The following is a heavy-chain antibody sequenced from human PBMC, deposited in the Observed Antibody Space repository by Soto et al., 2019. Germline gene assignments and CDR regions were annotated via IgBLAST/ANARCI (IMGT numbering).Heavy chain of an antibody. Sequence: GGSLRLSCAASGFTFSSYGMHWVRQAPGKGLEWVAVISYDGSNKYYADSVKGRFTISRDNSKNTLYLQMNSLRAEDTAVYYCAKDRGARRYCSGGSCYPYFDYWGQGTLVTVSS. V-gene: IGHV3-30*18. D-gene: IGHD2-15*01. CDR3: AKDRGARRYCSGGSCYPYFDY. CDR2: ISYDGSNK. CDR1: GFTFSSYG. J-gene: IGHJ4*02.